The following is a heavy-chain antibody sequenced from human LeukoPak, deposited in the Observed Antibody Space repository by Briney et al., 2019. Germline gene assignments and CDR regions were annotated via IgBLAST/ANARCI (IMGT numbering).Heavy chain of an antibody. J-gene: IGHJ4*02. Sequence: VRSLRLSCAASGFTFSSYGMHWVRQAPGKGLEWVAVISYDGSNKYYADSVKGRFTISRDNSKNTLYLQMNSLRAEDTAVYYCAKEGRRGYSYGPLDYWGQGTLVTVSS. CDR1: GFTFSSYG. CDR2: ISYDGSNK. D-gene: IGHD5-18*01. V-gene: IGHV3-30*18. CDR3: AKEGRRGYSYGPLDY.